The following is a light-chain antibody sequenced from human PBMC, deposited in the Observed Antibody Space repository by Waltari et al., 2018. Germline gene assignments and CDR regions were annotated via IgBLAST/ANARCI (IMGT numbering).Light chain of an antibody. CDR1: HDSTTF. CDR2: DAS. CDR3: QQYDSLPVT. J-gene: IGKJ4*01. Sequence: DIQMTQSPSSLYASVGERVTITCQASHDSTTFLTWYQQKPGKAPTLLIYDASTLQTGVPSRFSGSGSGTVFTFTISGLQPEDIATYYCQQYDSLPVTFGGGTKVEI. V-gene: IGKV1-33*01.